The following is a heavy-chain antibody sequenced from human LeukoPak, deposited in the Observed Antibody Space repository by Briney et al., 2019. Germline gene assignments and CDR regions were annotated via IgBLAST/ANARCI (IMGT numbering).Heavy chain of an antibody. CDR2: IYYSGST. Sequence: SETLSLTCTVSGGSISSYYWSWIRQPPGKGLEWIGYIYYSGSTNYNPSLKSRVTISVDTSKNQFSLKLSSVTAADTAVYYCARQSRGSGWGGFDYWGQGTPVTVSS. CDR3: ARQSRGSGWGGFDY. J-gene: IGHJ4*02. D-gene: IGHD6-19*01. V-gene: IGHV4-59*08. CDR1: GGSISSYY.